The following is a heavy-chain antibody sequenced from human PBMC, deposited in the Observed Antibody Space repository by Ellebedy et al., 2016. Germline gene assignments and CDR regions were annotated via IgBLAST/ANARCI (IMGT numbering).Heavy chain of an antibody. D-gene: IGHD6-19*01. J-gene: IGHJ6*02. CDR3: ARGGAVAGTGYYYYGMDV. CDR2: IDPSDSYT. V-gene: IGHV5-10-1*01. Sequence: GESLKISCKGSGYSFTSYWISWVRQMPGKGLEWMGRIDPSDSYTNYSPSFHGHVTISADKSISTAYLQWSSLQASDTAMYYCARGGAVAGTGYYYYGMDVWGQGTTVTVSS. CDR1: GYSFTSYW.